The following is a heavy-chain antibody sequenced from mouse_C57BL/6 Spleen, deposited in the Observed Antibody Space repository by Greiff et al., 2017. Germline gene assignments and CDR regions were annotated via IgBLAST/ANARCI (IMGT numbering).Heavy chain of an antibody. CDR2: IYPRDGST. J-gene: IGHJ1*03. CDR3: ARSGYGNFHWYFDV. CDR1: GYTFTSYD. D-gene: IGHD2-1*01. V-gene: IGHV1-85*01. Sequence: QVQLQQSGPELVKPGASVKLSCKASGYTFTSYDINWVKQRPGQGLEWIGWIYPRDGSTKYNEKFKGKATLNVDTSSSTAYMELHSLTSEDSAVYFCARSGYGNFHWYFDVWGTGTTVTVSS.